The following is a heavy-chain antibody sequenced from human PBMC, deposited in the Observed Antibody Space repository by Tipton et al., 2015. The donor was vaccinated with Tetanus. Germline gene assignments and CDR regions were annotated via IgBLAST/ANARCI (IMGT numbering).Heavy chain of an antibody. CDR2: ISGYSGDT. V-gene: IGHV1-18*01. CDR1: GYTFISYG. J-gene: IGHJ6*02. Sequence: QLVQSGAEMKKPGSSVKVSCKTSGYTFISYGISWVRQAPGQGLEWMGWISGYSGDTNYAQRLQGRVTVTADTSTSTAYMELRSLRSDDTAVYYCARGSAFNYYNGLDVWGQGTTVTVSS. CDR3: ARGSAFNYYNGLDV.